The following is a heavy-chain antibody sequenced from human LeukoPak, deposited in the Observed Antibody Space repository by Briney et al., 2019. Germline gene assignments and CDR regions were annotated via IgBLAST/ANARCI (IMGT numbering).Heavy chain of an antibody. CDR1: GGTFSSYA. CDR3: ARDPPSWRELGREAFDI. V-gene: IGHV1-69*01. Sequence: SVKVSCKASGGTFSSYAISWVRQAPGQGLEWMGGIIPIFGTANYAQKFQGRVTITADESTSTAYMELSSLRSEETAVYYCARDPPSWRELGREAFDIWGQGTMVTVSS. CDR2: IIPIFGTA. D-gene: IGHD1-26*01. J-gene: IGHJ3*02.